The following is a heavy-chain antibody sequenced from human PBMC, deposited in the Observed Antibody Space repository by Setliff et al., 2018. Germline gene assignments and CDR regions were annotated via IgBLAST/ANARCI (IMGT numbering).Heavy chain of an antibody. Sequence: ASVKVSCKASGYTFTSYAMNWVRQAPGQGLEWMGWINTNTGNPTYAQGFTGRFVFSLDTSVSTAYLQISSLKAEDTAVYYCARPYSGSARWYFDLWGRGTLVTVSS. CDR3: ARPYSGSARWYFDL. CDR2: INTNTGNP. D-gene: IGHD6-6*01. J-gene: IGHJ2*01. V-gene: IGHV7-4-1*02. CDR1: GYTFTSYA.